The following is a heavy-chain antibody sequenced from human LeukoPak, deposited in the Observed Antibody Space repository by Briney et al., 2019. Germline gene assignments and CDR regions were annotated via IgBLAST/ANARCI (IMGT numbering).Heavy chain of an antibody. V-gene: IGHV4-59*01. CDR3: ARDLFGGSPDY. CDR1: GGSISSYY. J-gene: IGHJ4*02. Sequence: PSETLSLTCTVSGGSISSYYWSWIRQPPGKGLEWIGYIYYSGSTNYNPSLKSRVTISVDTSKNQFSLKLSSVTAADTAVYYCARDLFGGSPDYWGQGTLVTVSS. D-gene: IGHD1-26*01. CDR2: IYYSGST.